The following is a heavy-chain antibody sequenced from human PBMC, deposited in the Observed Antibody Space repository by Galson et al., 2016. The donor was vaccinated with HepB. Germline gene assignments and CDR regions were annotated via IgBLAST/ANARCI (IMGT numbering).Heavy chain of an antibody. CDR2: INAGNGNK. CDR3: ARWCSSTSCNGGMDI. D-gene: IGHD2-2*01. V-gene: IGHV1-3*01. Sequence: SVKVYCKASGYTFTSYAMHWVRQAPGQRLEWMGWINAGNGNKKYSQKFQGRVTITRDTSARTAYMELSSLRSEDTAVYYCARWCSSTSCNGGMDIWGQGTTVTFSS. CDR1: GYTFTSYA. J-gene: IGHJ6*02.